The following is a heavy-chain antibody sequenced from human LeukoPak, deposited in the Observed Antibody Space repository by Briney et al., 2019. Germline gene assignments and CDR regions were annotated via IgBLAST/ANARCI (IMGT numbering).Heavy chain of an antibody. D-gene: IGHD3-22*01. J-gene: IGHJ4*02. CDR1: GFTFSSYW. Sequence: GGSLRLSCAASGFTFSSYWMTWVRQAPGKGLEWVANIKEDGSAKYYVDSLRGRFSISRDNVKNSLFLQMNSLSAEDTAVYYCARCPYDSSGYYSVPSHLDYWGQGPLVSVSS. CDR2: IKEDGSAK. CDR3: ARCPYDSSGYYSVPSHLDY. V-gene: IGHV3-7*01.